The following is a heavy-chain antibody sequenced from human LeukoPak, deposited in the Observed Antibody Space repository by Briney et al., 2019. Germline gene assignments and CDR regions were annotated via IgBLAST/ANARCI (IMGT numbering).Heavy chain of an antibody. V-gene: IGHV4-61*10. CDR1: GGSITSVSYS. D-gene: IGHD2-15*01. CDR2: IYYTGST. CDR3: ARGVVAAPQTFDY. J-gene: IGHJ4*02. Sequence: SQTLSLTCTVSGGSITSVSYSWSWIRQPAGKGLEWIGYIYYTGSTNYNPSLKSRVTISVDTSKNQFSLKLSFVTPADTAVYYCARGVVAAPQTFDYWGQGTLVTVSS.